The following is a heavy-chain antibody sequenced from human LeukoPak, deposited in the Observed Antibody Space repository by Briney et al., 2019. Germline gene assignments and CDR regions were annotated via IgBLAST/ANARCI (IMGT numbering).Heavy chain of an antibody. CDR2: IIPILGIA. V-gene: IGHV1-69*04. CDR1: GGTFSSYA. J-gene: IGHJ4*02. D-gene: IGHD6-19*01. CDR3: ARDLNSSGDDY. Sequence: GASVKVSCKASGGTFSSYAISWVRQAPGQGLEWMGRIIPILGIANYAQKFQGRVTITADKSTSTAYMELSSLRSEGTAVYYCARDLNSSGDDYWGQGTLVTVSS.